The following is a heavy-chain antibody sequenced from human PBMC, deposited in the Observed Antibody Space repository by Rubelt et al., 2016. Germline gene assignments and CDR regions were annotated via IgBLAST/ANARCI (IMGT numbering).Heavy chain of an antibody. D-gene: IGHD6-19*01. CDR2: LYTTGNT. J-gene: IGHJ4*02. CDR3: AGDGSEGSGWYLGVFDF. CDR1: GGSISSRTYY. V-gene: IGHV4-39*02. Sequence: QVQLQESGPGLVKPSETLSLTCSVSGGSISSRTYYWGWVRQPPGKGLEWIANLYTTGNTDYNPSLKSRVTMSVDTSKNQFVLKLTSVTAADTAVYYGAGDGSEGSGWYLGVFDFWGQGALVSVSS.